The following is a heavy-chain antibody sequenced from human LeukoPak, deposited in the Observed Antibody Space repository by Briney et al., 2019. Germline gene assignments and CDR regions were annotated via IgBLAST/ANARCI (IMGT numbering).Heavy chain of an antibody. CDR2: ISSSSISI. CDR1: GFTFSSYE. D-gene: IGHD3-22*01. J-gene: IGHJ4*02. CDR3: ARDLDSSAYYQGFDY. Sequence: GGSLRLSCAASGFTFSSYEMNWVRQAPGKGLEWVSSISSSSISIYYADSVKGRFTIFRDNAKNSLYLQMSSLRAEDTAVYYCARDLDSSAYYQGFDYWGQGTLVTVSS. V-gene: IGHV3-21*01.